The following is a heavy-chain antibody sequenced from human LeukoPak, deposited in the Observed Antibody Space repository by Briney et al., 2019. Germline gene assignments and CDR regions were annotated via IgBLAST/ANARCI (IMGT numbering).Heavy chain of an antibody. D-gene: IGHD5-18*01. V-gene: IGHV3-33*06. Sequence: GRSLRLSCAASGFTFSSYGMHWVRQAPGKGLEWVAVIWYDGSNKYYADSVKGRFPISRDNSKNTLYLQMNSLRAEDTAVYYCAKEGDVDTAMVNFFDYWGQGTLVTVSS. CDR3: AKEGDVDTAMVNFFDY. CDR2: IWYDGSNK. CDR1: GFTFSSYG. J-gene: IGHJ4*02.